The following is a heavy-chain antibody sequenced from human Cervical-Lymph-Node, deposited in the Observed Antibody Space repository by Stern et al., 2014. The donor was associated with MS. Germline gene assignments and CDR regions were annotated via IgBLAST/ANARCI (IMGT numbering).Heavy chain of an antibody. CDR1: GFTFSSLV. CDR2: IWHDETNN. Sequence: VQLVQSGGGVVQPGGSLRLSCAASGFTFSSLVMPWVRQAPGKGLEWVAVIWHDETNNAYADSVKGRFTISRDNSNNTLSLQMNSLRAEDTAVYYCVREDGDFDYWGQGTLVTVSS. V-gene: IGHV3-30-3*01. CDR3: VREDGDFDY. J-gene: IGHJ4*02. D-gene: IGHD2-8*01.